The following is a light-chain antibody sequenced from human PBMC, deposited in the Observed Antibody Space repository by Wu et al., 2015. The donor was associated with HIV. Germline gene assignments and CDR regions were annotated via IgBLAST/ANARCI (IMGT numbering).Light chain of an antibody. V-gene: IGKV3-11*01. J-gene: IGKJ5*01. Sequence: LPRRASXNVGTSLAWLQHRPGPGSQVPPSLMHPTRATGIPARFSGSGSETDFTLTISSLEPEDFAVYYCQQRSNWPPVTFGQGTRLEIK. CDR1: XNVGTS. CDR2: MHP. CDR3: QQRSNWPPVT.